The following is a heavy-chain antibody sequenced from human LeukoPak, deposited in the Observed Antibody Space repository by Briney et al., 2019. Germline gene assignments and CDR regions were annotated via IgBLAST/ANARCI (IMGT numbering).Heavy chain of an antibody. CDR3: ARDQRGVTIFGVVIAHYYYYGMDV. Sequence: ASVKVSCKASGYTFTSYGISWVRQAPGQGLEWMGWISAYNGNTNYAQKLQGRVAMTTDTSTSTVYMELRSLRSDDTAVYYCARDQRGVTIFGVVIAHYYYYGMDVWGQGTTVTVSS. D-gene: IGHD3-3*01. J-gene: IGHJ6*02. V-gene: IGHV1-18*01. CDR2: ISAYNGNT. CDR1: GYTFTSYG.